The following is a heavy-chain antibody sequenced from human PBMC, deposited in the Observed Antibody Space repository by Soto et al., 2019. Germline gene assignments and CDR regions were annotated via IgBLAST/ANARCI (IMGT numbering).Heavy chain of an antibody. CDR1: GFTFSSYG. D-gene: IGHD3-9*01. V-gene: IGHV3-30*18. CDR2: ISYDGSNK. J-gene: IGHJ6*02. Sequence: QVQLVESGGGVVQPGRSLRLSCAASGFTFSSYGMHWVRQAPGKGLEWVAVISYDGSNKYYADSVKGRFTISRDNSKNTLYLQMNSLRAEDTAVYYCAKDLDYDILTGYSYGMDVWGQGTTVTVSS. CDR3: AKDLDYDILTGYSYGMDV.